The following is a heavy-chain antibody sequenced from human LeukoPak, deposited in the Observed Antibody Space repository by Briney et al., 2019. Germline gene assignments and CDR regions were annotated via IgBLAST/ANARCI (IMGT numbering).Heavy chain of an antibody. CDR1: GDSIRSYY. Sequence: SETLSLTCTVSGDSIRSYYWSWMRQPPGKGLEWIGYIYYSGSTKYNPSLKSRVTISVDTPKNQFSLKLNSVTAADTDVYYCARAGYGDSDFDYWGQGTLVTVSS. D-gene: IGHD4-17*01. J-gene: IGHJ4*02. V-gene: IGHV4-59*08. CDR2: IYYSGST. CDR3: ARAGYGDSDFDY.